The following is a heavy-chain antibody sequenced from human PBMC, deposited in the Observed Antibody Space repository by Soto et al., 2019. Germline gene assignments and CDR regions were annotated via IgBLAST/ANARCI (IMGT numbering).Heavy chain of an antibody. J-gene: IGHJ4*02. V-gene: IGHV3-33*01. CDR1: GFTFSSYG. D-gene: IGHD2-15*01. CDR2: RWYDGSNK. CDR3: SRGRFRWSFDY. Sequence: QVQLVESGGGVVQPGRSLRLSCAASGFTFSSYGMHWVRQAPGKGLEWVAVRWYDGSNKYYADSVKGRFKISRDNSKNTLYLQMNSLRAEATAVYYCSRGRFRWSFDYWGQGTMVTVSS.